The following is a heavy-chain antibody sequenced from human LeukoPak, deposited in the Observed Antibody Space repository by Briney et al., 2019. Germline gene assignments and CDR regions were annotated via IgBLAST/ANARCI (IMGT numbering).Heavy chain of an antibody. Sequence: GGSLRLSCAASGFTVSSNYMSWVRQAPGKGLEWVSVIYSGGSTYYADSVKGRFTISRHNSKNTLYLQMNSLRAEDTAVYYCARGFGGYSYGETDFDYWGQGTLVTVSS. D-gene: IGHD5-18*01. CDR1: GFTVSSNY. J-gene: IGHJ4*02. CDR3: ARGFGGYSYGETDFDY. V-gene: IGHV3-53*04. CDR2: IYSGGST.